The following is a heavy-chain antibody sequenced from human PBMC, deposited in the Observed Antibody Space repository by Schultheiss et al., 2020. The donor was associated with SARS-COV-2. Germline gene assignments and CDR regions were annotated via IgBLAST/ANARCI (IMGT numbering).Heavy chain of an antibody. V-gene: IGHV4-59*08. J-gene: IGHJ5*02. Sequence: SETLSLTCAVYGGSFSGYYWSWIRQPPGKGLEWIGYIYYSGSTYYNPSLKSRVTISVDTSKNQFSLKLSSVTAADTAVYYCARHLYSSSWYVPHWFDPWGQGTLVTVSS. CDR2: IYYSGST. CDR1: GGSFSGYY. D-gene: IGHD6-13*01. CDR3: ARHLYSSSWYVPHWFDP.